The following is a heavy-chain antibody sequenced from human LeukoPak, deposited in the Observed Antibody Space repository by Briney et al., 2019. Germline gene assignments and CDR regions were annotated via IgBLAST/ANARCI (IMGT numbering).Heavy chain of an antibody. V-gene: IGHV1-3*02. Sequence: ASVKVSCTASGYTFTSYAMHWVRQAPGQRLEWMGWSNAGNGNTKYSQEFQGRVTITRDTSASTAYMELSSLRSEDMAVYYCARDGGYCSGGSCSGDFDYWGQGTLVTVSS. CDR1: GYTFTSYA. CDR3: ARDGGYCSGGSCSGDFDY. D-gene: IGHD2-15*01. CDR2: SNAGNGNT. J-gene: IGHJ4*02.